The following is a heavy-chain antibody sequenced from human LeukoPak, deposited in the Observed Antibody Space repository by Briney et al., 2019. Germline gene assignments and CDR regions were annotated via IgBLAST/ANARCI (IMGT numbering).Heavy chain of an antibody. Sequence: SETLSLTCTVSVGSISSYYWSWIRQPAGKGLEWIGRLYTSGSTNYNPSLKSRVTMSVDTSKNQFSLKLSSVTAADTAVYYCARSIIRYFDCLRPNWFDPWDQGTLVTVSS. J-gene: IGHJ5*02. CDR1: VGSISSYY. D-gene: IGHD3-9*01. CDR3: ARSIIRYFDCLRPNWFDP. V-gene: IGHV4-4*07. CDR2: LYTSGST.